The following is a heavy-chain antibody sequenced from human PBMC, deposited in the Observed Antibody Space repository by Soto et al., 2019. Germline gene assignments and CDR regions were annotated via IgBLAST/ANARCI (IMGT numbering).Heavy chain of an antibody. D-gene: IGHD2-21*01. Sequence: PGWSLRLSCAASGFTISTYAMTWVRQAPGKGLECVSGVVGSGGEIYYADSVKGRFTISKDNSKNTLYLQMNSLRDEDTAVYYCEQDAVYNDGLWLMDSWGQGTLVTVSS. CDR1: GFTISTYA. CDR3: EQDAVYNDGLWLMDS. V-gene: IGHV3-23*01. CDR2: VVGSGGEI. J-gene: IGHJ5*02.